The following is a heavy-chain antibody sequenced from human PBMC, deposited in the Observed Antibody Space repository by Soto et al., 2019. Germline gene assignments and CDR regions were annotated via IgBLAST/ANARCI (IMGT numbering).Heavy chain of an antibody. D-gene: IGHD6-13*01. CDR3: ARGSSSWPYFDY. V-gene: IGHV1-69*15. J-gene: IGHJ4*02. Sequence: QVQLVQSGAEVKKPGSSVKVSCKASGGTFSSYAISWVRQAPGQGHEWMGRIIPIFGTTNYAQRFQGRVTITADPSTNTAYLELSSLRSEDTAVYFCARGSSSWPYFDYWGQGTLVTVSS. CDR1: GGTFSSYA. CDR2: IIPIFGTT.